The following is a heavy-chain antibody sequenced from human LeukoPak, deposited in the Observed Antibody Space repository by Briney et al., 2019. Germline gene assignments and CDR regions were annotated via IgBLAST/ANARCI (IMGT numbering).Heavy chain of an antibody. V-gene: IGHV3-21*04. CDR3: ARGGSYLSAFDI. Sequence: GGSLRLSCAASGFTFSTYNMNWVRQAPGKGLEWVSSISGSSSYIYYADSVKGRFSISRDNAKNSLYLQMNSLRAEDTAVYYCARGGSYLSAFDIWGQGTMATVSS. J-gene: IGHJ3*02. CDR2: ISGSSSYI. CDR1: GFTFSTYN. D-gene: IGHD1-26*01.